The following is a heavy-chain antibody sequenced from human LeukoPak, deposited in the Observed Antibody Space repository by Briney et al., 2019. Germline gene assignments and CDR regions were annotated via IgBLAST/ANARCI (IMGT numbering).Heavy chain of an antibody. CDR3: ARPNIRYCSGGACSNDGSDY. D-gene: IGHD2-15*01. CDR1: GGSISSSSYY. J-gene: IGHJ4*02. Sequence: SETLSLTCTVSGGSISSSSYYWGWIRQPPGKGLEWIGSIYYSGSTYHNPSLKSRVTISVDTSKNQFSLKLNSVTAADTAVYYCARPNIRYCSGGACSNDGSDYWGQGTLVTVSS. V-gene: IGHV4-39*07. CDR2: IYYSGST.